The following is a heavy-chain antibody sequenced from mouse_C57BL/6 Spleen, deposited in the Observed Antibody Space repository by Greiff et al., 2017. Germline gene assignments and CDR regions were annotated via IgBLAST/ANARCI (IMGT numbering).Heavy chain of an antibody. CDR1: GYTFTSYW. J-gene: IGHJ2*01. V-gene: IGHV1-55*01. CDR2: IYPGSGST. CDR3: ARSFAVITTEVATRGEFDY. D-gene: IGHD1-1*01. Sequence: QVQLQQPGAELVKPGASVKMSCKASGYTFTSYWITWVKQRPGQGLEWIGDIYPGSGSTNYNEKFKSKATLTVDTSSSTAYMQLSSLTSEDTAVYYGARSFAVITTEVATRGEFDYWGQGTTLTVSS.